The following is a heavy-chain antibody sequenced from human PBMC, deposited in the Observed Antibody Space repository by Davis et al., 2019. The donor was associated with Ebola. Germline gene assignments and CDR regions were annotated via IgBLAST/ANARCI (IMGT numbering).Heavy chain of an antibody. CDR3: VRGFDS. CDR1: GFVFSDHY. V-gene: IGHV3-11*01. CDR2: VGRSGDVK. J-gene: IGHJ4*02. Sequence: GESLKISCAPSGFVFSDHYMTWIRQAPGKGLEWIAYVGRSGDVKYYADSVKGRFTISRNNAQKSLFLQMSGLRLEGTAVYYCVRGFDSWGQGTLVTVSS.